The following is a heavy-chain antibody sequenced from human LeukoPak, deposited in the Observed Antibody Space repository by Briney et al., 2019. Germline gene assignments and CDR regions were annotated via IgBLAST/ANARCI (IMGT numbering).Heavy chain of an antibody. CDR2: ISGSGGST. V-gene: IGHV3-23*01. CDR1: GFTFSSYA. Sequence: PGGSLRLSCAASGFTFSSYAMSWVRQAPGKGLEWVSAISGSGGSTYYADSVKGRFTISRDNSKNTLYLQMNSLRAEDTAVYYCAKGGRKGGYSGGYCYYSEPADAFDIWGQGTMVTVSS. D-gene: IGHD2-21*01. J-gene: IGHJ3*02. CDR3: AKGGRKGGYSGGYCYYSEPADAFDI.